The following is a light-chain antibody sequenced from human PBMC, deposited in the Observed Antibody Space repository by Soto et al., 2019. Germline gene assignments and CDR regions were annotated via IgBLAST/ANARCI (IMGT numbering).Light chain of an antibody. CDR1: QSISSW. CDR3: QHYNSYSEA. Sequence: DIQITQSPSNLSASVGDRVTITCRASQSISSWLAWYQQTPGRDPKILIYDASTLESGVPSRFSGSGSGTEFTLTISSLQPDDFSTYYCQHYNSYSEAFGQGTKVDI. V-gene: IGKV1-5*01. J-gene: IGKJ1*01. CDR2: DAS.